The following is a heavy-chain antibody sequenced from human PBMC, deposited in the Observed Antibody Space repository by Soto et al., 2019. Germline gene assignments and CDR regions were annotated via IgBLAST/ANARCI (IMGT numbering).Heavy chain of an antibody. CDR2: VYHSGTT. CDR3: AREWGCVGGTCFSDNWFDP. D-gene: IGHD2-15*01. CDR1: GTSISRYA. Sequence: SETLSLTCSVSGTSISRYAWGWIRQPPGKGLEWIGHVYHSGTTTYNPSLKSRVTMSVDTSKTHFYLTLPSVTPADTAIYYCAREWGCVGGTCFSDNWFDPWGQGTLVTVSS. J-gene: IGHJ5*02. V-gene: IGHV4-59*01.